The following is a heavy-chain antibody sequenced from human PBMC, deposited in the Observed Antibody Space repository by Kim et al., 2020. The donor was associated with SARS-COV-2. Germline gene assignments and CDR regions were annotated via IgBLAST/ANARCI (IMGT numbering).Heavy chain of an antibody. J-gene: IGHJ3*02. V-gene: IGHV3-21*01. Sequence: GGSLRLSCAASGFTFSSYSMNWVRQAPGKGLEWVSSISSSSSYIYYADSVKGRFTISRDNAKNSLYLQMNSLRAEDTAVYYCARAGRITIIVVVEGGAFDIWGQGTMVTVSS. CDR1: GFTFSSYS. CDR2: ISSSSSYI. D-gene: IGHD3-22*01. CDR3: ARAGRITIIVVVEGGAFDI.